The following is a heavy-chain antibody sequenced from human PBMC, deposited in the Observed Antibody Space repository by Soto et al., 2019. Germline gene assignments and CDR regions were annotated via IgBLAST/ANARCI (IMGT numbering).Heavy chain of an antibody. CDR3: AKDTREEYYGMDV. J-gene: IGHJ6*02. V-gene: IGHV3-43*01. Sequence: GGSLRLSCAASGFTFDDYTMHWVRQAPGKGLEWVSLISWDGGSTYYADSVKGRFTISRDNSKNSLYLQMNSLRTEDTALYYCAKDTREEYYGMDVWGQGTTVTVSS. CDR2: ISWDGGST. CDR1: GFTFDDYT.